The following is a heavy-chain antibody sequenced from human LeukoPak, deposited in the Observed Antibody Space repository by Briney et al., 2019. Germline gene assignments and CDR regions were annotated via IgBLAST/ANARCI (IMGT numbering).Heavy chain of an antibody. J-gene: IGHJ6*02. CDR2: INHSGST. CDR3: ARARLYSDILTGRYYYYGMDV. D-gene: IGHD3-9*01. Sequence: SETLSLTCAVYGGSFSGYYWSWIRQPPGKGLEWIGEINHSGSTNDNPSLKSRVTISVDTSKNQFSLKLRSVTAADTAVYYCARARLYSDILTGRYYYYGMDVWGQGTTVTVSS. CDR1: GGSFSGYY. V-gene: IGHV4-34*01.